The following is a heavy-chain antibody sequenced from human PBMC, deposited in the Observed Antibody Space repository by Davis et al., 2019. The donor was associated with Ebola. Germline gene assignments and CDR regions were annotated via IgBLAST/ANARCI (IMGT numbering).Heavy chain of an antibody. CDR2: IIPIFGTA. D-gene: IGHD6-19*01. Sequence: SVKVSCKASGGTFSSYAISWVRQAPGQGLEWMGGIIPIFGTANYAQKFQGRVTITADESTSTAYMELSSLRSEDTAVYYCARDLQYSSGWGWFDPWGQGTLVTVSS. J-gene: IGHJ5*02. V-gene: IGHV1-69*13. CDR3: ARDLQYSSGWGWFDP. CDR1: GGTFSSYA.